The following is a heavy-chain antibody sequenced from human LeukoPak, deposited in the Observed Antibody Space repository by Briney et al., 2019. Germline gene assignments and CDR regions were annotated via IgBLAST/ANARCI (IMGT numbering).Heavy chain of an antibody. CDR3: SRGEFSSRWGDY. CDR2: INTDGSST. V-gene: IGHV3-74*01. Sequence: PGGSLRLSCAGSGFTFSSFWMHGVGQARGKGLVWVSRINTDGSSTSYADSVKGRFTISRDNAKNTLYLQMNSLRVEDTAVYYCSRGEFSSRWGDYWGQGTLVTVSS. J-gene: IGHJ4*02. CDR1: GFTFSSFW. D-gene: IGHD6-13*01.